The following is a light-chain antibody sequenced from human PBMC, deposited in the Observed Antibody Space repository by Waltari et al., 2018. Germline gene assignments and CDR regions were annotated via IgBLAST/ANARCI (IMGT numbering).Light chain of an antibody. Sequence: EIVLTQSPGTLSLSPGERASLFCRASQSVRSNFLAWYQQKPGQAPGLLIYSASSRATGIPDRFSGSGSGTDFTLTISRLEPEDFAVYYCQQYGNSPYTFGQGTKLEI. V-gene: IGKV3-20*01. CDR1: QSVRSNF. CDR2: SAS. CDR3: QQYGNSPYT. J-gene: IGKJ2*01.